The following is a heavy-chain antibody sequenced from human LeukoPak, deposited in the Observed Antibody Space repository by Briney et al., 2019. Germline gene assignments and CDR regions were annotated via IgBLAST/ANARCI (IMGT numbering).Heavy chain of an antibody. J-gene: IGHJ4*02. CDR2: IKKDGSEK. Sequence: PGGSLRLSCAASGFTFSSYWMSWVRQPPGKGLEWVANIKKDGSEKYYVDSVKGRFTISRDNAKNSLYLQMNSLRAEDTAVYYCARVLGAAAVQLYFDYWGQGTLVTVSS. CDR1: GFTFSSYW. D-gene: IGHD6-13*01. V-gene: IGHV3-7*03. CDR3: ARVLGAAAVQLYFDY.